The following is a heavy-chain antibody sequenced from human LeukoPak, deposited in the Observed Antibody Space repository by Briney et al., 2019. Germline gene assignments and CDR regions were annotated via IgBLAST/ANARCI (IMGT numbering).Heavy chain of an antibody. Sequence: GGSLRLSCAASGFTFSCYAMSWVRQAPGTGLEWVSAINGSGGSTYYADSVKGRFTISRDNSKNTLYLQMNSLRAEDTAVYYCAKAWVPTTVTTFDYWGQGTLVTVSS. V-gene: IGHV3-23*01. CDR2: INGSGGST. J-gene: IGHJ4*02. D-gene: IGHD4-17*01. CDR3: AKAWVPTTVTTFDY. CDR1: GFTFSCYA.